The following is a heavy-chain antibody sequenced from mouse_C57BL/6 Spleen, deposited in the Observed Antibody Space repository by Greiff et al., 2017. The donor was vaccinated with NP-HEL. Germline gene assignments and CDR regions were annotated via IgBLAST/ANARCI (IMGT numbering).Heavy chain of an antibody. J-gene: IGHJ1*03. V-gene: IGHV1-52*01. CDR2: IDPSDSET. CDR3: ARYGPYGNYWYFEV. Sequence: VQLQQPGAELVRPGSSVKLSCKASGYTFTSYWMHWVKQRPIQGLEWIGNIDPSDSETHYNQKFKDKATLTVAKSSSTAYMQLSSLTSEDSAVYYCARYGPYGNYWYFEVWGTGTTVTVSS. CDR1: GYTFTSYW. D-gene: IGHD2-1*01.